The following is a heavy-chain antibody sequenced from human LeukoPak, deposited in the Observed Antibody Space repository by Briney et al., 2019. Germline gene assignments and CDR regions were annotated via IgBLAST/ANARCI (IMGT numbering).Heavy chain of an antibody. CDR3: ARDQRIQLSYYYFDY. CDR2: IYPGDSDT. V-gene: IGHV5-51*01. Sequence: GESLKISCKGSGYSFTIYWIGWVRQMPGKGLEWMGIIYPGDSDTRYSPPFQGQVTISADKSISTAYLQWSSLKASDTAMYYCARDQRIQLSYYYFDYWGQGTLVTVSS. J-gene: IGHJ4*02. D-gene: IGHD5-18*01. CDR1: GYSFTIYW.